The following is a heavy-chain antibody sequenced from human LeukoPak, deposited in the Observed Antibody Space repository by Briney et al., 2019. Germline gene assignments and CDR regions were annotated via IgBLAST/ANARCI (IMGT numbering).Heavy chain of an antibody. Sequence: ASVKVSCKASGYTFTSYDINWVRQATGQGLEWMGWMNPNSGNTGYAQKFQGRVTMTRNTSISTACMELSSLRSEDTAVYYCARSYDFWSGYHHYYYMDVWGKGTTVTVSS. D-gene: IGHD3-3*01. CDR3: ARSYDFWSGYHHYYYMDV. V-gene: IGHV1-8*01. J-gene: IGHJ6*03. CDR2: MNPNSGNT. CDR1: GYTFTSYD.